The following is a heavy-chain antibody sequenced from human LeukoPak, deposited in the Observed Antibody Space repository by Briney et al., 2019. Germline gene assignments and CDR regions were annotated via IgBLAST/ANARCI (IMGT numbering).Heavy chain of an antibody. V-gene: IGHV3-23*01. D-gene: IGHD6-6*01. J-gene: IGHJ4*02. CDR1: GFTFSTYA. CDR2: ISASGGST. Sequence: PGGSLRLSCAASGFTFSTYAMSSVRQAPGKGLEWVSAISASGGSTYYADSVKGRFTISRDNSKNTLYLQMNSLRAEDTAVYYRAKRGLGSSSGAYYFDYWGQGTLVTVSS. CDR3: AKRGLGSSSGAYYFDY.